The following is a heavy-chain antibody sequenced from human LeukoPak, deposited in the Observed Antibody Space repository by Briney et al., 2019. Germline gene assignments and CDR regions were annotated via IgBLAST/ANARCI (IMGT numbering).Heavy chain of an antibody. Sequence: GGSLRLFCAASGFTFSSYGMHWVRQAPGKGLEWVAVISYDGSNKYYADSVKGRFTISRDNSKNTLYLQMNSLRAEDTAVYYCAKDRDGSGYIDYWGQGTLVTVSS. V-gene: IGHV3-30*18. CDR2: ISYDGSNK. CDR1: GFTFSSYG. CDR3: AKDRDGSGYIDY. J-gene: IGHJ4*02. D-gene: IGHD3-22*01.